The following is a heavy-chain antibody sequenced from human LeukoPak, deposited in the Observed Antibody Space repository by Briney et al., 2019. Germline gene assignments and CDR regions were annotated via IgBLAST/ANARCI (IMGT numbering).Heavy chain of an antibody. CDR3: ARTLTSLYYDSSGYSFRY. Sequence: ASVKVSCKASGYTFTSYDINWVRQATGQGLEWMGWMNPNSGNTGYAQKFQGRVTMTRNTSISTAYKELSSLRSEDTAVYYCARTLTSLYYDSSGYSFRYWGQGTLVTVSS. CDR2: MNPNSGNT. D-gene: IGHD3-22*01. J-gene: IGHJ4*02. V-gene: IGHV1-8*01. CDR1: GYTFTSYD.